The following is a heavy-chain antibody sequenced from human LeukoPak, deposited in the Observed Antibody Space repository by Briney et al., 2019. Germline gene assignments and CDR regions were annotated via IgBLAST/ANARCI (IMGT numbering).Heavy chain of an antibody. CDR2: ISWNSGSI. V-gene: IGHV3-9*01. CDR3: AKDISYYDSSVY. Sequence: HPGGSLRLSCAAAGFTFDDYAMYSVRQAPGKVLEWVSGISWNSGSIGYPDSVKGRFTISGDNAKNSLYLQMNSLRAEDTALYYCAKDISYYDSSVYWGQGTLVTVSS. J-gene: IGHJ4*02. CDR1: GFTFDDYA. D-gene: IGHD3-22*01.